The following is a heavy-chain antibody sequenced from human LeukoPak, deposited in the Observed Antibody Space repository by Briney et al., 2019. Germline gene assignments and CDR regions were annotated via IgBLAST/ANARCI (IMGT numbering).Heavy chain of an antibody. CDR2: INHTGST. Sequence: PSETLSLTCAVDGGSLGGYYWGWIRQPPGRGREWIGEINHTGSTNSTPSLKSRVTISVDTSKNQFSLKLSSVTAADTAVYYCARQYYYDSRTYYFDYWGQGTLVTVSS. CDR3: ARQYYYDSRTYYFDY. J-gene: IGHJ4*02. CDR1: GGSLGGYY. V-gene: IGHV4-34*01. D-gene: IGHD3-22*01.